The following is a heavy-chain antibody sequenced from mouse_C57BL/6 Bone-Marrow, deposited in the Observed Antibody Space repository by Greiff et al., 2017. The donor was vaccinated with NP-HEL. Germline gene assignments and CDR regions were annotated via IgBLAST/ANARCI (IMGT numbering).Heavy chain of an antibody. D-gene: IGHD1-1*01. CDR1: GYTFTDYN. V-gene: IGHV1-18*01. CDR2: INPNNGGT. J-gene: IGHJ4*01. CDR3: ARTTTVVATRYYAMDY. Sequence: VQLQQSGSELVKPGASVKIPCKASGYTFTDYNMDWVKQSHGKSLEWIGDINPNNGGTIYNQKFKGKATLTVDKSSSTAYMELRSLTSEDTAVYYCARTTTVVATRYYAMDYWGQGTSVTVSS.